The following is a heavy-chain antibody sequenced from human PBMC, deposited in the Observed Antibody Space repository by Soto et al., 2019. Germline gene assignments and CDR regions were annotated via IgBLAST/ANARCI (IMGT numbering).Heavy chain of an antibody. CDR3: ARAVDDFFNWFDP. J-gene: IGHJ5*02. CDR1: GGSVSSGSYY. Sequence: PSETLSLTCTVSGGSVSSGSYYWSWIRQPPGKGLEWIGYIYYSGSTNYNPSLKSRVTISVDTSKNQFSLKLSSVTAADTAVYYCARAVDDFFNWFDPWGQGTLVTVSS. CDR2: IYYSGST. D-gene: IGHD3-3*01. V-gene: IGHV4-61*01.